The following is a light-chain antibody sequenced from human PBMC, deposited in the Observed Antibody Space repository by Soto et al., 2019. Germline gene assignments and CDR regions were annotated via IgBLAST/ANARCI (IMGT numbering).Light chain of an antibody. CDR3: CSYAGSSRV. Sequence: QSVLTQPASVSGSPGQSITISCTGTSSDVGSYNLVSWYQQHPGKAPKLMIYEGSKRPSGVSNRFSGSKSGNTASLTISGLQDEDESYYYCCSYAGSSRVFGTGTKLTVL. CDR2: EGS. J-gene: IGLJ1*01. V-gene: IGLV2-23*01. CDR1: SSDVGSYNL.